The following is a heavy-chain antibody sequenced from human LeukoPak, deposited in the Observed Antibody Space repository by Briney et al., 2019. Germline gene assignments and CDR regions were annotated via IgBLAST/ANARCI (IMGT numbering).Heavy chain of an antibody. Sequence: GGSLRLSCEASGFTFSDHFMDWVRQAPGKGLEWVGRTRNKADRHTTEYAASVKGRFTISRDDSKNSLYLQMNSLKTEDTAVYYCTRGGTATTHYYNAMDVWGQGTTVTVSS. CDR2: TRNKADRHTT. D-gene: IGHD4-11*01. V-gene: IGHV3-72*01. CDR3: TRGGTATTHYYNAMDV. J-gene: IGHJ6*02. CDR1: GFTFSDHF.